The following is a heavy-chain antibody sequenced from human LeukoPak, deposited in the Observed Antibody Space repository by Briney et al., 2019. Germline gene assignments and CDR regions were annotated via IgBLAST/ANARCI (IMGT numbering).Heavy chain of an antibody. D-gene: IGHD2-2*01. CDR2: IIPIFGTA. J-gene: IGHJ3*02. CDR3: ARDLVPAVHDAFVI. V-gene: IGHV1-69*05. CDR1: GGTFSSYA. Sequence: SVKVSCKASGGTFSSYAISWVRQAPGQGLEWMGRIIPIFGTANYAQKFQGRVTITTDESTSTAYMELSSLRSEDTAVYYCARDLVPAVHDAFVIWGQGTMVTVSS.